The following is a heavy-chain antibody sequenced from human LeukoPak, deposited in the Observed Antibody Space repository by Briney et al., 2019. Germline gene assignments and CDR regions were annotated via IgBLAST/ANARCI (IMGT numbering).Heavy chain of an antibody. Sequence: SETLSLTCAVYGGSFSGYYWSWIRQPPGKGLEWVGEINHSGSTNYNPSLKIRRTISVDTPKKQFSLKLSSVTAAATAVYYCARRGYCTNGVCPRRRKYNWFDPWGQGTLVTVSS. CDR1: GGSFSGYY. CDR2: INHSGST. V-gene: IGHV4-34*01. D-gene: IGHD2-8*01. J-gene: IGHJ5*02. CDR3: ARRGYCTNGVCPRRRKYNWFDP.